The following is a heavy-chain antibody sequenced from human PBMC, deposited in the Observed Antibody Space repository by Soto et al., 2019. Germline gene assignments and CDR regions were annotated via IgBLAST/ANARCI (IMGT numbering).Heavy chain of an antibody. CDR1: GCSISSYY. D-gene: IGHD3-10*01. V-gene: IGHV4-59*08. J-gene: IGHJ4*02. CDR3: ARTTYGSGTSVWYFDY. CDR2: IYYSGST. Sequence: SETLSLTCTVSGCSISSYYWSWIRQPPGKGLEWIGYIYYSGSTNYNPSPKSRVTISVDTSKNQFSLKLSSVTAADTAVYYCARTTYGSGTSVWYFDYWGQGTLVTVSS.